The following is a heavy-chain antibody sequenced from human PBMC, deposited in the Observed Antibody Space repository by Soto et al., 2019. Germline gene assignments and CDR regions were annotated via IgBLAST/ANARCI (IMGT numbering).Heavy chain of an antibody. D-gene: IGHD2-21*02. J-gene: IGHJ3*02. V-gene: IGHV4-39*01. CDR2: IYYSGST. Sequence: QMLLQESGPGLVKPSETLSLTCTVSGGSISSSRYYWGWIRQPPGKGLEWIGSIYYSGSTYYNPSLKSRVTISVDTSKNQFPLKLSSVTAADTAVYYCARLPNSIFSPIGSGDSRSFDAFEIWGQGTMVTVSS. CDR3: ARLPNSIFSPIGSGDSRSFDAFEI. CDR1: GGSISSSRYY.